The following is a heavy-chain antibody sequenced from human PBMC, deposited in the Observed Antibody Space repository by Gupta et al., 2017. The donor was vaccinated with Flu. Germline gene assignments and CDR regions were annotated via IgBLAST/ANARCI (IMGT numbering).Heavy chain of an antibody. CDR1: GFTFSDSW. CDR2: INQDGSTK. V-gene: IGHV3-7*01. CDR3: ARNRGWEQFDY. J-gene: IGHJ4*02. Sequence: EVQLVESGGGLFQPGGSLRLSWAASGFTFSDSWMNWVRQAPGKGLEWVANINQDGSTKNYVDSLKGRFTVSRDNAKNSLYLQMDSLRAEDTAVYFCARNRGWEQFDYWGQGTLVTVSS. D-gene: IGHD5-24*01.